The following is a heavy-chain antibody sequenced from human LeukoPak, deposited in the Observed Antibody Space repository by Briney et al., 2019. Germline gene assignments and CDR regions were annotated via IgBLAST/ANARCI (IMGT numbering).Heavy chain of an antibody. CDR3: ARAIAAALDY. V-gene: IGHV3-21*01. CDR1: GFTFSSYG. Sequence: GGSLRLSCAASGFTFSSYGMHWVRQAPGKGLEWASSISSSSSYIYYADSVKGRFTISRDNAKNSLYLQMNSLRAEDTAVYYCARAIAAALDYWGQGTLVTVSS. CDR2: ISSSSSYI. J-gene: IGHJ4*02. D-gene: IGHD6-13*01.